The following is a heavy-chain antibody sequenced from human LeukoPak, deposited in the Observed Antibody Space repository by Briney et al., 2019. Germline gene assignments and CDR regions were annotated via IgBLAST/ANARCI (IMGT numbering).Heavy chain of an antibody. CDR3: ASVSHKDIIFDY. CDR1: GFTFPSYW. V-gene: IGHV3-7*01. J-gene: IGHJ4*02. D-gene: IGHD2-15*01. CDR2: KKKDGSEQ. Sequence: GGSLRLSCAASGFTFPSYWMSWVRPAPGKGLEWVHNKKKDGSEQYYVHSVKGRFTLPRDNSKNTLYLQMNSLRAEDRAVYYCASVSHKDIIFDYWGQGTLVTVSS.